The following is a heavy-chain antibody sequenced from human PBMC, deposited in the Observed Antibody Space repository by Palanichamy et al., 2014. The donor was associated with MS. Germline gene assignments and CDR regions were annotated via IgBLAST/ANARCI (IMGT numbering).Heavy chain of an antibody. V-gene: IGHV1-18*04. D-gene: IGHD3-10*01. CDR2: ISTYNGNT. CDR1: GYTFSSYG. J-gene: IGHJ6*02. Sequence: QVQLVQSGAEVKEPGASVRVSCKASGYTFSSYGISWARQAPGQGLEWMGWISTYNGNTKYAQKFQDRVTMTTDTSTTTAHMDLRGLRSGDSAVYFCARDIGPVPGDYYYGLDVWGQGTTVTVSS. CDR3: ARDIGPVPGDYYYGLDV.